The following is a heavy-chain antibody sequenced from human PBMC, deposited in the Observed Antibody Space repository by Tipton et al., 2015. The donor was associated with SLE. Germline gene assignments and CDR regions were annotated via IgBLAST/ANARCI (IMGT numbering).Heavy chain of an antibody. V-gene: IGHV4-39*07. CDR3: AGGATDWFDP. J-gene: IGHJ5*02. Sequence: TLSLTCGVSGGSISNSSYYWGWIRQPPGRGLEWIGNIFQSGRTYYNPSLKSRVTISVDTSKNQLSLRLSSVTAADTAIYYCAGGATDWFDPWGQGTLVTVSS. CDR2: IFQSGRT. CDR1: GGSISNSSYY.